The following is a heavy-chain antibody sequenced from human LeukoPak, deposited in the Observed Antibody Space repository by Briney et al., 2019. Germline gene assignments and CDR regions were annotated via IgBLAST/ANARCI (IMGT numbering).Heavy chain of an antibody. CDR3: ARVFSATVTTSGGRFDY. Sequence: SETLSLTCTVSGGSISSSSYYWGWIRQPPGKGLEWIGSIYYSGSTYYNPSLKSRVTISVDTSKNQFSLKLSSVTAADTAVYYSARVFSATVTTSGGRFDYWGQGTLVTVSS. V-gene: IGHV4-39*07. CDR2: IYYSGST. J-gene: IGHJ4*02. D-gene: IGHD4-17*01. CDR1: GGSISSSSYY.